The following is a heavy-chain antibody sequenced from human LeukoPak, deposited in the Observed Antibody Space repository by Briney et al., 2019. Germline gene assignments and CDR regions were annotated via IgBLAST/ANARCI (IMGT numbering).Heavy chain of an antibody. D-gene: IGHD3-10*01. V-gene: IGHV3-30*01. CDR2: ISYDGSDK. CDR3: ARTNAGGTSTDPYYYYMDV. CDR1: GFSFRSYA. Sequence: QPGGSLRLSCAASGFSFRSYAMHWVRQAPGKGLEWVAVISYDGSDKRYADSVRGRFTISRDNSRNTLNLQMNSLRGDDDTAVYYCARTNAGGTSTDPYYYYMDVWGIGTTVTVSS. J-gene: IGHJ6*03.